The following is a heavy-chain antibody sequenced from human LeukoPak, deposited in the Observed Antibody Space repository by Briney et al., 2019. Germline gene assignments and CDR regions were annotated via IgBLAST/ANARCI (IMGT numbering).Heavy chain of an antibody. CDR3: ARGGDPYTSSSGRAFDI. CDR2: IYFSGST. Sequence: SETLSLTCTVSGGSISSSSYYWGWIRQPPGKGLEWIGSIYFSGSTNYNPSLKSRVTISVDTSKNQFSLKVNSVTAADTAVYYCARGGDPYTSSSGRAFDIWGQGTVVTVSS. D-gene: IGHD6-6*01. J-gene: IGHJ3*02. V-gene: IGHV4-39*07. CDR1: GGSISSSSYY.